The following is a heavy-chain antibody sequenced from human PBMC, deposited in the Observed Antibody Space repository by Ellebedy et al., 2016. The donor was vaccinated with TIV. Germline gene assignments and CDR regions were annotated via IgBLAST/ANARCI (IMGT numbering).Heavy chain of an antibody. CDR2: IKQDGSDK. CDR1: GFTFSRYW. J-gene: IGHJ4*02. Sequence: GESLKISXATSGFTFSRYWMTWVRQAPGKGLEWVANIKQDGSDKYYVDSVKGRFTISRDNTKSSVYLQMNSLRVEDTAVYYCAREIYGSGSHWGQGTLVTVSS. CDR3: AREIYGSGSH. D-gene: IGHD3-10*01. V-gene: IGHV3-7*01.